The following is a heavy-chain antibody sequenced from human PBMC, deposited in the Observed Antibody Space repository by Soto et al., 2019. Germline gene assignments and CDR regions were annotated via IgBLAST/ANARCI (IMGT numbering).Heavy chain of an antibody. D-gene: IGHD3-3*01. CDR2: ISYDGSNK. CDR3: AKTTISEGGMDV. Sequence: GGSLRLSCAASGFTFSSYGMHWVRQAPGKGLEWVAVISYDGSNKYYADSVKGRFTISRDNSKNTLYLQMNSLRAEDAAVYYCAKTTISEGGMDVWGQGTTVTVSS. V-gene: IGHV3-30*18. CDR1: GFTFSSYG. J-gene: IGHJ6*02.